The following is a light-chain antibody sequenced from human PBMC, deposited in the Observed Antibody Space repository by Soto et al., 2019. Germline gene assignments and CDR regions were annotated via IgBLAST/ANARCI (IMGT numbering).Light chain of an antibody. CDR2: DAS. CDR3: QQTYSTPWT. CDR1: QNIDSY. V-gene: IGKV1-39*01. J-gene: IGKJ1*01. Sequence: DIQMTQSPSSLYASVGDRFTISFRASQNIDSYLNWYQQRPGKAPKLLIHDASSLQSGVPSRFSGSGPGTDFALTISSLQPEDFATIYCQQTYSTPWTFGQGTKVDNK.